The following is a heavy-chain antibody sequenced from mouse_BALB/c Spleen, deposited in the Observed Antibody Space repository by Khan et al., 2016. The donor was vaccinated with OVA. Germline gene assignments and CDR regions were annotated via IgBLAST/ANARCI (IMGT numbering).Heavy chain of an antibody. CDR1: GYTFTNFG. J-gene: IGHJ2*01. D-gene: IGHD2-12*01. V-gene: IGHV9-3*02. CDR3: ARESLLLYFDY. CDR2: INTNTGEP. Sequence: QIQLVQSVPELKKPGVTAKISCMSSGYTFTNFGMNWVKQAPGKDLKWMGWINTNTGEPTYAEEFKGRFAFSLETSASTAYLQINNLKNEDTATYFCARESLLLYFDYWGQGTTLTVSS.